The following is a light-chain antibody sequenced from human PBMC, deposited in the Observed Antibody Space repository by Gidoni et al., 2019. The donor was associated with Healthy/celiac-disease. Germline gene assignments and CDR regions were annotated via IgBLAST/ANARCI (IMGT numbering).Light chain of an antibody. CDR3: SSYTSSSTFAVV. V-gene: IGLV2-14*01. Sequence: QSALTQPASVSGSPGQSITISCTGTSSDVGGYNYVSWYQQHPGKAPKLMIYDVSKRPSGVSNRFSGSKSGNTASLTISGLQAEDEADYYCSSYTSSSTFAVVFGGGTKLTV. CDR1: SSDVGGYNY. J-gene: IGLJ2*01. CDR2: DVS.